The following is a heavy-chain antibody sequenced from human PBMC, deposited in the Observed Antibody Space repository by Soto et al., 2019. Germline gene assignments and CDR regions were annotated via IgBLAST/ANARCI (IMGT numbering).Heavy chain of an antibody. Sequence: PGGSLRRSCTASGFTFSSHAMTWVRQAPGKGLEWVSGLSDSGGSIYYADSVKGRFTISRDNSMNTLYLQMNTLRAEDTAIYYCAKVSSSWYAGFFDLWGQGTLVTVSS. CDR1: GFTFSSHA. J-gene: IGHJ4*02. CDR3: AKVSSSWYAGFFDL. D-gene: IGHD6-13*01. V-gene: IGHV3-23*01. CDR2: LSDSGGSI.